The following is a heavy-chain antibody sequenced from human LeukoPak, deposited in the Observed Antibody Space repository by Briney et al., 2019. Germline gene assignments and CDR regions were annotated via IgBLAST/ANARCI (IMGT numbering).Heavy chain of an antibody. CDR1: GFTFDDYA. CDR2: ISGSGGST. V-gene: IGHV3-23*01. Sequence: GRSLRLSCAASGFTFDDYAMHWVRQAPGKGLEWVSAISGSGGSTYYADSVKGRFTTSRDNSKNTLYLQMNSLRAEDTAVYYCAKVAPREWLLSRFDYWGQGTLVTVSS. J-gene: IGHJ4*02. CDR3: AKVAPREWLLSRFDY. D-gene: IGHD3-3*01.